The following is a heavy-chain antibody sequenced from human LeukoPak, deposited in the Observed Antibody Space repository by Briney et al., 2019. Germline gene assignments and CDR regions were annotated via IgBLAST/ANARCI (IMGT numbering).Heavy chain of an antibody. V-gene: IGHV1-46*01. CDR1: GYTFTRYY. J-gene: IGHJ6*03. D-gene: IGHD3-10*01. Sequence: ASVKVSCKASGYTFTRYYMHWVRQAPGQGLEWMGIINPSGGSTNYAQKFQGRVTMTRDTSTNTVYMELSSLRSEYTAVYYCARGPSITMVRGGQWYYYMDVWGKGTTVTISS. CDR2: INPSGGST. CDR3: ARGPSITMVRGGQWYYYMDV.